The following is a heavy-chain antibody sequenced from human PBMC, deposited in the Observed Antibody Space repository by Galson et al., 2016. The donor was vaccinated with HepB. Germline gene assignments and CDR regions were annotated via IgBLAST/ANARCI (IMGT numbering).Heavy chain of an antibody. CDR2: INPYSGGT. CDR1: GYTFTAYY. CDR3: AKVLDFWIGYFDY. Sequence: SVKVSCKASGYTFTAYYMHWVRQAPGQGLEWMGWINPYSGGTNYAQKFQGRVTMTRDTSISTAYMQLSRLRSDDTAVYYCAKVLDFWIGYFDYWGQGTLVTVSS. D-gene: IGHD3-3*01. J-gene: IGHJ4*02. V-gene: IGHV1-2*02.